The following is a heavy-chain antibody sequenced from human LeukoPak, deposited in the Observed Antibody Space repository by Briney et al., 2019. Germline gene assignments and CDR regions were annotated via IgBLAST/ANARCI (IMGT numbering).Heavy chain of an antibody. J-gene: IGHJ6*03. CDR1: GGTFSSYA. CDR3: AKASLREQQLVPYYYYYYMDV. V-gene: IGHV1-69*05. CDR2: IIPIFGTA. Sequence: SVKVSCKASGGTFSSYAISWVRQAPGQGLEWMGGIIPIFGTANYAQKFQGRVTITTDESTSTAYMELSSLRAEDTAVYYCAKASLREQQLVPYYYYYYMDVWGKGTTVTVSS. D-gene: IGHD6-13*01.